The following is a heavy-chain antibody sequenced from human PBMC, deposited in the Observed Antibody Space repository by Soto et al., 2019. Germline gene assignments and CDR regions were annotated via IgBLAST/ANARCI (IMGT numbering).Heavy chain of an antibody. J-gene: IGHJ4*02. CDR2: IIPIFGTA. D-gene: IGHD3-22*01. V-gene: IGHV1-69*13. CDR3: ARVNDSSGYYYVYLDY. Sequence: SGKVSCKASGGTFSSYAISWARQAPGQGLEWMGGIIPIFGTANYAQKFQGRVTITADESTSTAYMELSSLRSEDTAVYYCARVNDSSGYYYVYLDYWGQGTLVTVSS. CDR1: GGTFSSYA.